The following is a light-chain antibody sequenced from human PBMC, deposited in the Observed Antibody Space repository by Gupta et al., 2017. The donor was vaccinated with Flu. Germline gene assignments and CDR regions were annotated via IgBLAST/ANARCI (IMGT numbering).Light chain of an antibody. V-gene: IGKV3-20*01. CDR3: QQYGSSPQT. CDR2: GVR. J-gene: IGKJ1*01. Sequence: ERATLSCRASQSVNSGYLAWYQHKPGQAPRLLIYGVRNRATGIADRFSGSGSGTDFTLTISRLEPEDFATYYCQQYGSSPQTFGQGTKVEIK. CDR1: QSVNSGY.